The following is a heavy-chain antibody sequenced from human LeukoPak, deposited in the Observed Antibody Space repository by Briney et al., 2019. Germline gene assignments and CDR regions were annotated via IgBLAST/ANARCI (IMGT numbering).Heavy chain of an antibody. J-gene: IGHJ3*02. Sequence: SETLSLTCSVSGGSISGFYWSWIRQPPGKGLEWIGRKYARGSSNYNPPVQSRVTMSVDTSKNQFSLKLRSVTAADTAVYYCARGRYCSADICTGGDSFDIWGQGTMVSVSP. CDR1: GGSISGFY. V-gene: IGHV4-4*07. CDR2: KYARGSS. CDR3: ARGRYCSADICTGGDSFDI. D-gene: IGHD2-15*01.